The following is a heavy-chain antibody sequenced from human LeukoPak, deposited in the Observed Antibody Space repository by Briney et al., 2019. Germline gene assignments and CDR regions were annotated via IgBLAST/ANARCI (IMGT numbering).Heavy chain of an antibody. J-gene: IGHJ4*02. CDR2: IYYSGST. CDR1: GGSISSSSYY. D-gene: IGHD3-22*01. Sequence: PSETLSLTCTVSGGSISSSSYYWGWIRQPPGKGLEWIGSIYYSGSTYYNPSLKSRVTISVDTSKNQFSLKLSSVTAADTAVYYCARSSDSSGYYEYYFDYWGQGTLVTVPS. V-gene: IGHV4-39*01. CDR3: ARSSDSSGYYEYYFDY.